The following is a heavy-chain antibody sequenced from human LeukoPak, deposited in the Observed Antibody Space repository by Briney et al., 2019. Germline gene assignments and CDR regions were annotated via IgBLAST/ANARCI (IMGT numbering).Heavy chain of an antibody. Sequence: GGSLRLSCAASGFTFSSYEMNWVRQAPGKGLEWVSYISSSGSTIYYADSVRGRFTISRDNAKNSLYLQMNSLRAEDTAIYYCAKDSRIVVPSWYGMDVWGHGTTVSVSS. J-gene: IGHJ6*02. CDR2: ISSSGSTI. D-gene: IGHD3-22*01. V-gene: IGHV3-48*03. CDR1: GFTFSSYE. CDR3: AKDSRIVVPSWYGMDV.